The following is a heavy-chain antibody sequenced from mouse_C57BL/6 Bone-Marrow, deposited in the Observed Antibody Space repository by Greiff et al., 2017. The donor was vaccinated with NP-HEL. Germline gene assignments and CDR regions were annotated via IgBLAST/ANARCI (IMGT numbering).Heavy chain of an antibody. D-gene: IGHD3-2*02. CDR2: IYPSDSET. Sequence: QVQLQQPGAELVRPGSSVKLSCKASGYTFPSYWMDWVKQRPGQGLEWIGNIYPSDSETHYNQKFKDKATLTVDKSSSTAYMQLSSLTSEDSAVYYCARSVTAQATSGFAYWGQGTLVTVSA. V-gene: IGHV1-61*01. CDR1: GYTFPSYW. CDR3: ARSVTAQATSGFAY. J-gene: IGHJ3*01.